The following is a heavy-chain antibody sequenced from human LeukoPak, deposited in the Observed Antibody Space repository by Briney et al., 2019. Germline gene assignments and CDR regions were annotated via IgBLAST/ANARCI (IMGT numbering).Heavy chain of an antibody. J-gene: IGHJ3*02. V-gene: IGHV3-21*01. CDR2: ITYSSSYI. CDR3: ARAGYSDAFDI. CDR1: GFTFSSYG. Sequence: GGSLRLSCAASGFTFSSYGMHWVRQAPGKGLEWVASITYSSSYISYAESLKGRFTISRDNAKNSLYLQMYSLRAEDTAVYYCARAGYSDAFDIWGQGTMVTVSS. D-gene: IGHD5-18*01.